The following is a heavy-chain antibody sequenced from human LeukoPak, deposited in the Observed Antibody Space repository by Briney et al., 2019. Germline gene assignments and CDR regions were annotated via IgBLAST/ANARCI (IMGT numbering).Heavy chain of an antibody. CDR1: GFTFSSYA. Sequence: GGSLRLSCAASGFTFSSYAMSWVRQAPGKGLEWVSSMSGSGGSTYYADSVKGRFTISRDTSKNTLYLQMNSLRAEDTAVYYCANGRGFDFWSGPDYWGQGTLVTVSS. D-gene: IGHD3-3*01. V-gene: IGHV3-23*01. CDR3: ANGRGFDFWSGPDY. J-gene: IGHJ4*02. CDR2: MSGSGGST.